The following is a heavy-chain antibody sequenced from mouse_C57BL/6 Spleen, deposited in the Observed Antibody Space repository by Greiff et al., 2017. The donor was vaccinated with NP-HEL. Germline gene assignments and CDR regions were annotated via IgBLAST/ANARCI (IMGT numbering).Heavy chain of an antibody. V-gene: IGHV5-4*03. J-gene: IGHJ2*01. CDR2: ISDGGSNT. Sequence: EVKLVESGGGLVKPGGSLKLSCAASGFTFSSYAMSWVRQTAEERLEWVATISDGGSNTNYTETVKDRFTISRDNAKNNLYLKMSHLKSEDTAMYYCARDSDDNDVDYWGQGTTLTVSS. CDR1: GFTFSSYA. D-gene: IGHD2-4*01. CDR3: ARDSDDNDVDY.